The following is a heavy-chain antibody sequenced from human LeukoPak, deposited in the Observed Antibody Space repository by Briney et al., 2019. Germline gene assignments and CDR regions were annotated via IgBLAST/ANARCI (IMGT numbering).Heavy chain of an antibody. J-gene: IGHJ6*02. CDR1: GFTFSSYE. V-gene: IGHV3-48*03. Sequence: GGSLRLSCAASGFTFSSYEMNWVRQAPGKGLEWVSYISSSGSTIYYADSVKGRFTISRDNAKNSLYLQMNSLRAEDTAVYYCARAEYCSGGSCYGNYYCGMDVWGQGTTVTVSS. CDR2: ISSSGSTI. CDR3: ARAEYCSGGSCYGNYYCGMDV. D-gene: IGHD2-15*01.